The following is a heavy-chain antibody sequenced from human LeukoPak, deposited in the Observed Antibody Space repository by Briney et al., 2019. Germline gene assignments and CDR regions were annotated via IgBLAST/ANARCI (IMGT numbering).Heavy chain of an antibody. CDR1: GYTFTGYY. V-gene: IGHV1-2*06. Sequence: GASVKVSCKASGYTFTGYYMHWVRQAPGQGLEWMGRINPNSGGTNYAQKFQGRVTMTRDTSVSTAYMELSRLRSDDTAVYYCARDHHYCSGGSCYSGGYYYMDVWGKGTTVTVSS. CDR3: ARDHHYCSGGSCYSGGYYYMDV. CDR2: INPNSGGT. J-gene: IGHJ6*03. D-gene: IGHD2-15*01.